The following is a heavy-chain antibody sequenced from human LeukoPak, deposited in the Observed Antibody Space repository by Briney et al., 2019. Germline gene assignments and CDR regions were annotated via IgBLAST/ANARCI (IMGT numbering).Heavy chain of an antibody. CDR3: ARGRPITMVRGFARYYYYYMDV. V-gene: IGHV1-18*01. D-gene: IGHD3-10*01. CDR1: GYTFTSYG. Sequence: ASVKVSCKASGYTFTSYGISWVRQAPGQGLEWMGWISAYNGNTNYAQKLQGRVTMTTDTSTSTAYMELRSLRSDDTAVYYCARGRPITMVRGFARYYYYYMDVWGKGTTVTVSS. J-gene: IGHJ6*03. CDR2: ISAYNGNT.